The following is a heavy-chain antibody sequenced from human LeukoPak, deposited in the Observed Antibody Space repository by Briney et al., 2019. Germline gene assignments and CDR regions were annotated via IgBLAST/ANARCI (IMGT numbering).Heavy chain of an antibody. D-gene: IGHD3-10*02. CDR3: AELGITMIGGV. CDR2: ISSSGSTI. V-gene: IGHV3-48*04. CDR1: RFTFNTAW. Sequence: PGGSLRLSCSASRFTFNTAWMSWVRQAPGKGLEWVSYISSSGSTIYYADSVKGRFTISRDNAKNSLYLQMNSLRAEDTAVYYCAELGITMIGGVWGKGTTVTISS. J-gene: IGHJ6*04.